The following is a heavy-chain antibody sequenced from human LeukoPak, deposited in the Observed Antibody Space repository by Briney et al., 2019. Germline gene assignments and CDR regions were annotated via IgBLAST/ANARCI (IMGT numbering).Heavy chain of an antibody. D-gene: IGHD6-19*01. CDR3: ARDIYSSGWHFDY. Sequence: GGSLRLSCAASGFIFSSDAMNWVRLAPGKGLEWVANIKQDGSEKYYVDSVKGRFTISRDNAKNSLYLQMNSLRAEDTAVYYCARDIYSSGWHFDYWGQGTLVTVSS. CDR2: IKQDGSEK. J-gene: IGHJ4*02. CDR1: GFIFSSDA. V-gene: IGHV3-7*01.